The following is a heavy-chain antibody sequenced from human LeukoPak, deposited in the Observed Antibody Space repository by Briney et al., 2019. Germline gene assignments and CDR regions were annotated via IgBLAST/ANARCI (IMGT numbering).Heavy chain of an antibody. V-gene: IGHV1-2*02. D-gene: IGHD5-24*01. J-gene: IGHJ4*02. CDR1: GYPFTGYY. Sequence: GASVKVSCKASGYPFTGYYMHWVRQAPGQGLEWMAWINPNSGGTNYAQKFQGRVTVTRDTSTSTAYMELRSLRSDDTAVYYCASEGKDGYNGHWGQGTLVTVSS. CDR2: INPNSGGT. CDR3: ASEGKDGYNGH.